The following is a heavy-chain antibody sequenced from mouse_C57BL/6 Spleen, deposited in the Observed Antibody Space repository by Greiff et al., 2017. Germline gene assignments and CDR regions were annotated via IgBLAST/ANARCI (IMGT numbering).Heavy chain of an antibody. V-gene: IGHV1-81*01. D-gene: IGHD1-1*01. CDR1: GYTFTSYG. J-gene: IGHJ4*01. Sequence: PLQQSGAELARPGASVKLSCKASGYTFTSYGISWVKQRTGQGLEWIGEIYPRSGNTYYNEKFKGKATLTADKSSRTAYMELRSLTSEDSAVYCCARYTAVVEGAMDYWGQGTSVTVSS. CDR2: IYPRSGNT. CDR3: ARYTAVVEGAMDY.